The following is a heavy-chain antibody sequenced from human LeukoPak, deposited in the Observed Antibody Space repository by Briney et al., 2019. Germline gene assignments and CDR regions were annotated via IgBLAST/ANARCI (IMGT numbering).Heavy chain of an antibody. CDR3: VRDMGYYDKV. J-gene: IGHJ4*02. Sequence: PGGSLRLSCAASGFTFSTSWMHWVRQAPGKGLVWVSRINSDGKSTNYADSVKGRFTISRDNAKNTLYLQMNSPRTEDTAVYYCVRDMGYYDKVWGQGTLVTVSS. CDR2: INSDGKST. V-gene: IGHV3-74*01. CDR1: GFTFSTSW. D-gene: IGHD3-22*01.